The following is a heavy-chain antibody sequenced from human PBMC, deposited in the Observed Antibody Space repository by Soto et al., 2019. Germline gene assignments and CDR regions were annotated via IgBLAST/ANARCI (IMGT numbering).Heavy chain of an antibody. V-gene: IGHV1-18*01. CDR3: ARDRSTHDY. CDR1: GYTFTDYG. J-gene: IGHJ4*02. CDR2: ISAYNGNI. Sequence: QGQLVQSGVEVKKPGASVKVSCKASGYTFTDYGISWVRQAPGQGLEWMGWISAYNGNINYAQNLQDRVTMTTDTSTSTAYMELRSLRSDDTAVYYCARDRSTHDYWGQGTLIAVSS. D-gene: IGHD1-1*01.